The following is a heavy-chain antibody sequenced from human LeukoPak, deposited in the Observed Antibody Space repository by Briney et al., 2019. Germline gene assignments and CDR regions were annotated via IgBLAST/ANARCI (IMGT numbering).Heavy chain of an antibody. D-gene: IGHD3-10*01. CDR2: ISSSSSYI. CDR1: GFTFSSYS. V-gene: IGHV3-21*01. CDR3: ARDRSRGVNCMDV. J-gene: IGHJ6*03. Sequence: GGSLRLSCAASGFTFSSYSMNWVRQAPGKGLEWVSPISSSSSYIYYADSVKGRFTISRDNAKNSLYLQMNSLRAEDTAVYYCARDRSRGVNCMDVWGKGTTVTVSS.